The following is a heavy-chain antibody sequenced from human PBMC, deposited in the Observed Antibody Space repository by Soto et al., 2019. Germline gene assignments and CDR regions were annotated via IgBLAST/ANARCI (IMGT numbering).Heavy chain of an antibody. V-gene: IGHV1-2*06. D-gene: IGHD2-8*01. CDR1: GYSLTDYH. J-gene: IGHJ6*01. CDR3: AVRSTTDGSNGVCSSFYTHEMDV. CDR2: IDPKSRGT. Sequence: VSCKASGYSLTDYHIQWVRQAPGHGLEWLGRIDPKSRGTSTAQKFQGGVTMTTDTSIRTASMQLTRLTSDAPAIHYCAVRSTTDGSNGVCSSFYTHEMDVWGQGITLDVCS.